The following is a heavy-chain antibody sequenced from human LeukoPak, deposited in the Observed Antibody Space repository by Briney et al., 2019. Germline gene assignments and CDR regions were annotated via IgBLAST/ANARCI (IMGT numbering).Heavy chain of an antibody. CDR3: ARDGGKKYYMDV. V-gene: IGHV1-8*03. J-gene: IGHJ6*03. CDR1: GYTFTSYD. Sequence: ASVKVSCKASGYTFTSYDINWVRQATGPGVEWMGWMNPNRGNTGSAQKFQGRVTITRNTSISTAYMELSSLRSEDTAVYYCARDGGKKYYMDVWGKGTTVTISS. D-gene: IGHD3-16*01. CDR2: MNPNRGNT.